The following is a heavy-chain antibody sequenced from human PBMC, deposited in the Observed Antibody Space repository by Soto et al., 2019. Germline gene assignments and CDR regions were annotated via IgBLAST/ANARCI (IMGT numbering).Heavy chain of an antibody. D-gene: IGHD3-10*01. CDR1: GGSISSGDYY. CDR2: IYYSGST. J-gene: IGHJ4*02. CDR3: AKENYGSGSYWSGPLG. V-gene: IGHV4-30-4*01. Sequence: QVQLQESGPGLVKPSQTLSLTCTVSGGSISSGDYYWSWIRQPPGKGLEWIGYIYYSGSTYYNPSLKSRVTISVDTSKNQFSLKLSSVTAADTAVYYCAKENYGSGSYWSGPLGWGQGTLVTVSS.